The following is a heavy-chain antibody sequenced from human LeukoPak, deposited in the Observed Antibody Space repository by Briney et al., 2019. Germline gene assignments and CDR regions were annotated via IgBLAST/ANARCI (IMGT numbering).Heavy chain of an antibody. CDR2: ISAYNGNT. CDR1: GYTFTSYG. Sequence: ASVKVSCKASGYTFTSYGISWVRQAPGQGLEWMGWISAYNGNTNYAQKLQGRVTMTTDTSTSTAYVELRSLRSDDTAVYYCARPKQSTMVRGVITHFDYWGQGTLVTVSS. J-gene: IGHJ4*02. V-gene: IGHV1-18*04. D-gene: IGHD3-10*01. CDR3: ARPKQSTMVRGVITHFDY.